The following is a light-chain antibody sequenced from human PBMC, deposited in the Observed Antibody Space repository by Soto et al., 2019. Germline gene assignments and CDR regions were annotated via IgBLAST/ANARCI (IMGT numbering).Light chain of an antibody. CDR2: GAS. CDR1: QSISSD. Sequence: EIVMTQSPATLSVSPGERATLSCRASQSISSDVAWYQQKPGQAPRLLIYGASTTATGIPARFSGRGSGTEFTLTISSLQSEDFAVYNCQQYNKWPRTFGQGTKVEIK. CDR3: QQYNKWPRT. V-gene: IGKV3-15*01. J-gene: IGKJ2*01.